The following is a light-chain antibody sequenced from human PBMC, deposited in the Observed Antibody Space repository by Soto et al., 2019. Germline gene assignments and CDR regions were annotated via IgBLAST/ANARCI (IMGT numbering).Light chain of an antibody. CDR2: DAS. Sequence: EIVLTQSPATLSLSPGERATLSCRASQSVGTELAWFQQKSGQAPRLFIYDASNRATGIPARFSGSGSGTNFTLTISSLEPEDFAVYSCQQRSDGLTFGGGTKVEIK. V-gene: IGKV3-11*01. CDR3: QQRSDGLT. CDR1: QSVGTE. J-gene: IGKJ4*01.